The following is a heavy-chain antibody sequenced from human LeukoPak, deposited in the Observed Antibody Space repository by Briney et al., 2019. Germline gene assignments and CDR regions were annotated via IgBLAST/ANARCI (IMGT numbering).Heavy chain of an antibody. V-gene: IGHV4-39*01. Sequence: KSSETLSLTCTVSGGSISSSSYYWGWIRQPPGKGLEWIGSIYYSGSTYYNPSLKSRVTISVDTSKNQFSLKLSSVTAADTAVYYCARLGDSYGRYFAYYYYYYMDVWGKGTTVTVSS. J-gene: IGHJ6*03. CDR3: ARLGDSYGRYFAYYYYYYMDV. D-gene: IGHD3-9*01. CDR1: GGSISSSSYY. CDR2: IYYSGST.